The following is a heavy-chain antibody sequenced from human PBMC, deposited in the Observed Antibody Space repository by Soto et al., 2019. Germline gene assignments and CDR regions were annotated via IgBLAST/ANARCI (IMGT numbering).Heavy chain of an antibody. CDR2: ISSSSSYI. J-gene: IGHJ4*02. V-gene: IGHV3-21*01. CDR1: GFTFSSYS. CDR3: ARVTNYYDSSRAFDY. Sequence: GSLRLSCAASGFTFSSYSMNWVRQAPGKGLEWVSSISSSSSYIYYADSVKGRFTISRDNAKNSLYLQMNSLRAEDTAVYYCARVTNYYDSSRAFDYWGQGTLVTVSS. D-gene: IGHD3-22*01.